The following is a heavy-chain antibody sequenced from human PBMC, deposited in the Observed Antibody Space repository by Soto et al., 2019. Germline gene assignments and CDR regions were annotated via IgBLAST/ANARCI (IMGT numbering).Heavy chain of an antibody. V-gene: IGHV3-74*01. CDR2: ISPDGSVT. CDR3: ARGINYAMDV. CDR1: GSTVSGHW. J-gene: IGHJ6*02. Sequence: EVQLVESGGGSVQPGGSLRLSCAASGSTVSGHWMHWVRQEPGRGLVWVSLISPDGSVTTYADSVKARFTISRDNAKNTLTLQMNSLRAEDTAVYYCARGINYAMDVWGQGTTVTVSS.